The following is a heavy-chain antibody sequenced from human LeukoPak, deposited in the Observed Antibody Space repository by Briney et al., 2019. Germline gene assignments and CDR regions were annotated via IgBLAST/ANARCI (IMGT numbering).Heavy chain of an antibody. J-gene: IGHJ4*02. CDR1: GYIFTDNG. Sequence: GASVTVSCKTSGYIFTDNGISWVRLAPGQGLEGMGSISTYNANTNYAQNLQGRVTMTRDTSTRTAYMELRSLRSDDTAVYYCARDVVAYGSGTYNHFDYWGQGTLVTVSS. CDR3: ARDVVAYGSGTYNHFDY. D-gene: IGHD3-10*01. V-gene: IGHV1-18*01. CDR2: ISTYNANT.